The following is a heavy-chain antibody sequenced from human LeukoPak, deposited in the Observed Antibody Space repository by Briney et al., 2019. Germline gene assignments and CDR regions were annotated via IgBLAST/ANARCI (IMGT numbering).Heavy chain of an antibody. J-gene: IGHJ4*02. Sequence: GSHRPSCAVSGFTFSSYAVHCVRQAPGKGLEWVAVISIDGSNKYYGDSVKGRFTISRDNSKNTLYLQLKSLRADDKAVYYCAKDTAISGSHRTLGLLLWRQRTLVIVSS. D-gene: IGHD2-21*02. V-gene: IGHV3-30*18. CDR2: ISIDGSNK. CDR3: AKDTAISGSHRTLGLLL. CDR1: GFTFSSYA.